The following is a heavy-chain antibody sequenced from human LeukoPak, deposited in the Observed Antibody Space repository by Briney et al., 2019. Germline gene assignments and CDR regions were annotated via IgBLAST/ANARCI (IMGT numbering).Heavy chain of an antibody. V-gene: IGHV5-51*01. CDR3: ARLDTSGSDYFQY. CDR2: IYPVDSDT. CDR1: GHSFSNYW. J-gene: IGHJ1*01. Sequence: AESLQISCKGSGHSFSNYWIAWVRQMPGKGLEWMGIIYPVDSDTRYSPSFEGQVTISADKSISTAYLQWSSLKASDTAMYFCARLDTSGSDYFQYWGQGTLVSVSS. D-gene: IGHD6-19*01.